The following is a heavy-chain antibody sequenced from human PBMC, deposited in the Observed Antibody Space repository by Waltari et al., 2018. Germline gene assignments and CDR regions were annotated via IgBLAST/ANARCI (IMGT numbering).Heavy chain of an antibody. CDR2: INNSGDST. V-gene: IGHV3-23*01. CDR1: EFTFSTYA. J-gene: IGHJ4*02. D-gene: IGHD5-12*01. Sequence: EVQLLESGGGLVQPGGSLRLACAASEFTFSTYAMSWVRQAPGKGLEWVSAINNSGDSTYYADSVKGRFTISRDNSKNTLYLQMNSLRAEDTAIYYCAEDHGWLHYYWGQGTLVTVSS. CDR3: AEDHGWLHYY.